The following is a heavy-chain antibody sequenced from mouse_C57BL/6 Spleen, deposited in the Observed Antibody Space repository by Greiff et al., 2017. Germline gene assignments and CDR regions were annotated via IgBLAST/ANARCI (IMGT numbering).Heavy chain of an antibody. D-gene: IGHD1-1*01. Sequence: VQLKESGGGLVQPGGSMKLSCVASGFTFSNYWMNWVRQSPEKGLEWVAQIRLKSDNYATHYAESVKGRFTISRDDSKSSVYLQMNNLRAEDTGIYYCTEDYGSRWFAYWGQGTLVTVSA. CDR3: TEDYGSRWFAY. V-gene: IGHV6-3*01. J-gene: IGHJ3*01. CDR2: IRLKSDNYAT. CDR1: GFTFSNYW.